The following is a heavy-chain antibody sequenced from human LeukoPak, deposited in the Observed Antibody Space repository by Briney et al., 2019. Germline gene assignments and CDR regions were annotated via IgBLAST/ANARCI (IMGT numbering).Heavy chain of an antibody. CDR2: IRADSQI. Sequence: GESLKISCKTSGYYFTDYWIGWVRQKPGKGLEWMGIIRADSQITYSPSLQGQVTFSADRSKDTAYLRWSSLKASDTAMYYCARHWAFSSSPRDNYFDYWGQGTLVTVSS. D-gene: IGHD6-13*01. J-gene: IGHJ4*02. CDR3: ARHWAFSSSPRDNYFDY. V-gene: IGHV5-51*01. CDR1: GYYFTDYW.